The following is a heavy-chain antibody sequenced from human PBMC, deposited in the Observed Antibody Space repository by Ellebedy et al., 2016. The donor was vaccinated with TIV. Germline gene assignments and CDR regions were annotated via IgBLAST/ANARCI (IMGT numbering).Heavy chain of an antibody. CDR3: ARHVTSGMYYFDY. CDR2: IYPENSHT. D-gene: IGHD1-26*01. J-gene: IGHJ4*02. CDR1: GYNFAKFW. V-gene: IGHV5-51*01. Sequence: GESLKISCKGSGYNFAKFWIGWVRQMPGKGLEWMGVIYPENSHTLYSPSFQGQVTISADTSISTAYLQWSSLKASDTAMYYCARHVTSGMYYFDYWGQGTVVTVSS.